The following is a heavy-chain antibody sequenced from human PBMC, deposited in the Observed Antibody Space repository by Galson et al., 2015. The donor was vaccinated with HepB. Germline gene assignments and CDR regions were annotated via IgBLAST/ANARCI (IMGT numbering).Heavy chain of an antibody. CDR3: ARGGHQWQVVPVD. Sequence: SLRLSCAASGFIFSTFAMHWVRQAPGKGLEWVAFISYDGSSKYYADSMKGRFTISRDHSKNTLYLQMNSLRLEDTAIYYCARGGHQWQVVPVDWGQGTQVSVSS. CDR2: ISYDGSSK. CDR1: GFIFSTFA. D-gene: IGHD6-19*01. V-gene: IGHV3-30-3*01. J-gene: IGHJ4*02.